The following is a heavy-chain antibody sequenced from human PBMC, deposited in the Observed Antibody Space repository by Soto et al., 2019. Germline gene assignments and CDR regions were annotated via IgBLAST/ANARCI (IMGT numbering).Heavy chain of an antibody. CDR1: GFTFSNYA. Sequence: PGGSLRLSXAASGFTFSNYAMNWVRQAPGKGLQWVSVICNSGGCTYYADSVKGRFTISRDNSKNTLYLQMNSLRAEDTAVYYCAKGLEVSSVVAPFDYWGQGTLVTVS. D-gene: IGHD1-1*01. V-gene: IGHV3-23*01. CDR2: ICNSGGCT. CDR3: AKGLEVSSVVAPFDY. J-gene: IGHJ4*02.